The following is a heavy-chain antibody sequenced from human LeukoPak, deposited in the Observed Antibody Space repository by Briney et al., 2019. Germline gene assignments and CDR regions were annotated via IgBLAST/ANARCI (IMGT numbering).Heavy chain of an antibody. CDR1: GGSISSSSYY. Sequence: SETLSLTCTVSGGSISSSSYYWGWIRQPPGKGLEWIGSIYYSGSTYYNPSLKSRVTISVDTSKNQFSLKLSSVTAADTAVYYCARSPAVGIQLWLEVVDYWVQGTLVTVSS. J-gene: IGHJ4*02. V-gene: IGHV4-39*01. CDR3: ARSPAVGIQLWLEVVDY. D-gene: IGHD5-18*01. CDR2: IYYSGST.